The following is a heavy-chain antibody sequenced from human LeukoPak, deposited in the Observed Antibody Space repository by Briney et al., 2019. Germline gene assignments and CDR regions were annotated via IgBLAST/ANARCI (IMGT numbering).Heavy chain of an antibody. CDR3: AARWGGIGAYIDY. Sequence: ASVKVSCKASGYTFTDYAIHWVRQAPGQRPEWMGWINTGNGNTKYSQNFQDRVTVTRDTSASTAYMELSSLTSEDTAVYYCAARWGGIGAYIDYWGQGTLVTVSS. D-gene: IGHD3-10*01. J-gene: IGHJ4*02. CDR2: INTGNGNT. V-gene: IGHV1-3*04. CDR1: GYTFTDYA.